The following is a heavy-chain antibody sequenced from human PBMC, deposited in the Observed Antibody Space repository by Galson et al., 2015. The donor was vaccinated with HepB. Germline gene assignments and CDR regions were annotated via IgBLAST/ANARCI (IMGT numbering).Heavy chain of an antibody. J-gene: IGHJ6*02. CDR3: ARCSNDHFYKDGIDV. CDR2: IDWDGDV. V-gene: IGHV2-70*11. Sequence: PALVKPTQTVTLTCSLSGFSLTSRGTCVCWIRQPPGKALEWLARIDWDGDVYYNIFLRSRLTIWKDISKNQVVLVMSDMDPVDTATYYCARCSNDHFYKDGIDVWGQGATVTVSS. D-gene: IGHD2-2*01. CDR1: GFSLTSRGTC.